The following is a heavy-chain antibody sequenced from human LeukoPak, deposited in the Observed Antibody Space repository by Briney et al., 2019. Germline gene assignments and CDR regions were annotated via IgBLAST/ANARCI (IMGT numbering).Heavy chain of an antibody. Sequence: ASVKVSCKASGYTFIDYFIHWRRQTPGPGLEWLGWINPNSGVTRYAQKFQDRVTMTRDTAAYMELSSLKSGDTAVYYCVRAVSGTLGGAFDIWGQGTAVTVSS. CDR2: INPNSGVT. J-gene: IGHJ3*02. D-gene: IGHD1-7*01. CDR3: VRAVSGTLGGAFDI. V-gene: IGHV1-2*02. CDR1: GYTFIDYF.